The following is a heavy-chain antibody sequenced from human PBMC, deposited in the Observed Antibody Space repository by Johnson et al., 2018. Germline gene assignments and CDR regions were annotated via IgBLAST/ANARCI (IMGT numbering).Heavy chain of an antibody. Sequence: PGESLKISCKCSGYSFTIYWIGWVRQMPGKGLEWMGIIYPGDSDTRYSPSFQGQVTISADKSISTVYLQWSSLKASDPAMYYCARHPPLLWDDAFYIWGQGTMVTVSS. CDR2: IYPGDSDT. CDR1: GYSFTIYW. V-gene: IGHV5-51*01. CDR3: ARHPPLLWDDAFYI. J-gene: IGHJ3*02. D-gene: IGHD3-10*01.